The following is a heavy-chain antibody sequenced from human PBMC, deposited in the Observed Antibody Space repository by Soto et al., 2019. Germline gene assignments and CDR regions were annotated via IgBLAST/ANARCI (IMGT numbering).Heavy chain of an antibody. CDR3: ARGPVTTGRAFDI. CDR1: GYTLTSYD. Sequence: ASVKVSCKASGYTLTSYDINWVRQATGQGLEWMGWMNPNSGNTGYAQKFQGRVTMTRHTSISTAYMELSSLRSEDTAVYYCARGPVTTGRAFDIWGQGTMVTVSS. V-gene: IGHV1-8*01. D-gene: IGHD4-17*01. J-gene: IGHJ3*02. CDR2: MNPNSGNT.